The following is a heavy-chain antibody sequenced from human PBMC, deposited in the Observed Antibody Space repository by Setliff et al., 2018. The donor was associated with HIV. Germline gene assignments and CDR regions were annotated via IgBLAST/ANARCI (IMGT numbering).Heavy chain of an antibody. V-gene: IGHV4-39*01. J-gene: IGHJ5*02. D-gene: IGHD3-3*01. CDR2: FYYGRST. CDR1: DGSVSRYY. Sequence: ETLSLTCNVSDGSVSRYYWGWIRQPPGKGLQWLVSFYYGRSTYYNPSLKSRITLSVDTSKNQFSLRLTSVTAADTAIYYCARRHYDFWSGYYNWFDPWGQGTLVTVSS. CDR3: ARRHYDFWSGYYNWFDP.